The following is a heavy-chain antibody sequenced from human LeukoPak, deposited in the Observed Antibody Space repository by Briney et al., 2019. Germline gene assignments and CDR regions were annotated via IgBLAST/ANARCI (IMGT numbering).Heavy chain of an antibody. D-gene: IGHD6-19*01. CDR3: AKYISGWYYFDY. CDR2: ITGSGTST. J-gene: IGHJ4*02. Sequence: PGGSLRLSCAASGFTFSYAMSWVRQAPGPGLEWVSAITGSGTSTYYADSVKGRFTISRDNSKNTLYLQMNSLRAEDTAVYYCAKYISGWYYFDYWGQGTLVTVSS. CDR1: GFTFSYA. V-gene: IGHV3-23*01.